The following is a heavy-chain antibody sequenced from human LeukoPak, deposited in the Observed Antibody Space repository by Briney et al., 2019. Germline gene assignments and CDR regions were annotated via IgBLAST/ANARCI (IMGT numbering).Heavy chain of an antibody. CDR2: ISSGSSYI. CDR1: GFSFRTYS. Sequence: GGSLRLSCAASGFSFRTYSMNWVRQAPGKGLEWISSISSGSSYIYYADSVKGRFTISRDNAKNSLYLQMNSLRAEDTAVYYCAKDDYYDTSGYRDWGQGTLVTVSS. CDR3: AKDDYYDTSGYRD. V-gene: IGHV3-21*01. D-gene: IGHD3-22*01. J-gene: IGHJ4*02.